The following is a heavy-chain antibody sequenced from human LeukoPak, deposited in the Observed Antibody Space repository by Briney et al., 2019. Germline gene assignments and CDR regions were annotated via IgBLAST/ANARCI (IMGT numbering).Heavy chain of an antibody. D-gene: IGHD3-3*01. V-gene: IGHV4-34*01. CDR1: GGSFSGYY. CDR3: ARASGYLGDY. Sequence: TSETLSLTCAVYGGSFSGYYWSWIRQPPGKGLEWIGEINHSGSTNYNPSLKSRVTISVDTSKNQFSLKLSSVTAADTAVYYCARASGYLGDYWGQGTLVTVSS. J-gene: IGHJ4*02. CDR2: INHSGST.